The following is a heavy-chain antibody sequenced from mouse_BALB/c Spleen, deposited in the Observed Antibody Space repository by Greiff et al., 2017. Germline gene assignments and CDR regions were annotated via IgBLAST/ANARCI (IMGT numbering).Heavy chain of an antibody. CDR1: GYTFTSYT. Sequence: QVQLQQSAAELARPGASVKMSCKASGYTFTSYTMHWVKQRPGQGLEWIGYINPSSGYTEYNQKFKDKTTLTADKSSSTAYMQLSSLTSEDSAVYYCAAYYGSSYVFAYWGQGTLVTVSA. V-gene: IGHV1-4*02. CDR2: INPSSGYT. J-gene: IGHJ3*01. CDR3: AAYYGSSYVFAY. D-gene: IGHD1-1*01.